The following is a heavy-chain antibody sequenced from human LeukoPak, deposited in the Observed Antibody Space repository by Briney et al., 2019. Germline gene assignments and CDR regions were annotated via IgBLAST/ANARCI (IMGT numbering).Heavy chain of an antibody. J-gene: IGHJ4*02. CDR1: GFTFSSYW. Sequence: TGGSLRLSCAASGFTFSSYWMSWVRQAPGKGLEWVANIKQDGSEKYYVDSVKGRFTISRDNAKNSLYLQMNSLRAEDTAVYYCARWGTMVRGVYIFDYWGQGTLVTVSS. CDR2: IKQDGSEK. V-gene: IGHV3-7*01. D-gene: IGHD3-10*01. CDR3: ARWGTMVRGVYIFDY.